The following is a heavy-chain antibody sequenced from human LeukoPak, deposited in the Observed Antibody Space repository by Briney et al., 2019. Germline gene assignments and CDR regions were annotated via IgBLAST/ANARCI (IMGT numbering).Heavy chain of an antibody. CDR1: GFTFSNYA. CDR3: ARGYCSGGSCYPGDAFDI. J-gene: IGHJ3*02. V-gene: IGHV3-23*01. D-gene: IGHD2-15*01. CDR2: ISGSGGST. Sequence: GGSLRLSCAASGFTFSNYAMSWVRQAPGKGLEWVSAISGSGGSTYYADSVKGRFTISRDNSKNTLYLQMNSLRAEDTAVYYCARGYCSGGSCYPGDAFDIWGQGTMVTVSS.